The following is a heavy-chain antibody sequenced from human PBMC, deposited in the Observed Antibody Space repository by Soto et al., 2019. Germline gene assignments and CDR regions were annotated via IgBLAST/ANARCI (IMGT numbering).Heavy chain of an antibody. CDR1: GFLFSGSA. J-gene: IGHJ6*02. CDR3: ARDLITVFGGGRRYYYYGMDV. V-gene: IGHV3-73*01. Sequence: HPGGSLRLSCAASGFLFSGSALHWVRQASGKGLEWVGRIRSKVNSYATEYAASVKGRFTISRDDLVNTAYLQMNGLKTEDTAVYYCARDLITVFGGGRRYYYYGMDVWGQGTTVTVSS. CDR2: IRSKVNSYAT. D-gene: IGHD3-3*01.